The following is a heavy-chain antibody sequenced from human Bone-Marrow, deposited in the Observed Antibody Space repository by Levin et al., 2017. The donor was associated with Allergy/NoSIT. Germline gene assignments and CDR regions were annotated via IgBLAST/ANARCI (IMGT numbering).Heavy chain of an antibody. CDR3: AREWLGYCITNSCQSYFDY. CDR1: GYNFNTYD. D-gene: IGHD2-15*01. V-gene: IGHV1-8*01. J-gene: IGHJ4*02. Sequence: ASVKVSCKSSGYNFNTYDINWVRQATGQGLEWMGWMNPKSANTGYAQKFQGRVTMTRDTSVSTAYLELRSLRSEDSALYYCAREWLGYCITNSCQSYFDYWGQGTLVTVSS. CDR2: MNPKSANT.